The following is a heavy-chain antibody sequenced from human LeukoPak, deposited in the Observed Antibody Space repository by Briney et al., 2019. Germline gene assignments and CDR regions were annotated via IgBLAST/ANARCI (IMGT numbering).Heavy chain of an antibody. V-gene: IGHV4-59*01. CDR2: IYYSGST. CDR3: ARAGSSAYVLHY. CDR1: GGSISSYY. J-gene: IGHJ4*02. D-gene: IGHD3-22*01. Sequence: SETLSLTCSVSGGSISSYYWSWIRQPPGKGLEWIGYIYYSGSTNYNPSLKSRVAMSVDTSKNQFSLKLSSVTAADTAVYYCARAGSSAYVLHYWGQGTLVTVSS.